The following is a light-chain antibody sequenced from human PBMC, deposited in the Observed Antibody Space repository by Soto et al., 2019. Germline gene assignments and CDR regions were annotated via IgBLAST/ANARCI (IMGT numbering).Light chain of an antibody. CDR1: QSVSSSY. Sequence: EIVLTQSPGTLSLSPGERATLSCRASQSVSSSYLAWYQQKPGQAPRLLIYGASSRATGIPVRFSGSASGTEFTLTISSLQSEDFTVYYCQQYNKWPLPFGQGTKV. V-gene: IGKV3-20*01. CDR2: GAS. CDR3: QQYNKWPLP. J-gene: IGKJ1*01.